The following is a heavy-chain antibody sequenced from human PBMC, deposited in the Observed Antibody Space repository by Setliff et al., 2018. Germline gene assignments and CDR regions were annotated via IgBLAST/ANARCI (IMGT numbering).Heavy chain of an antibody. J-gene: IGHJ5*02. D-gene: IGHD6-19*01. CDR3: ARDKAKWLVFNRWFDP. CDR2: MNPNSGNT. V-gene: IGHV1-8*02. Sequence: GASVKVSCKASGYTFTSYDINWVRQATGQGLEWMGWMNPNSGNTGYAQKFQGRVTMTRNTSISTAYMELSSLRSEDTAVYYCARDKAKWLVFNRWFDPWGQGTLVTVSS. CDR1: GYTFTSYD.